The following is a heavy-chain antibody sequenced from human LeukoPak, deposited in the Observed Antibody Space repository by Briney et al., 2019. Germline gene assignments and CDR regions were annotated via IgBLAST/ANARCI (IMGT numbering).Heavy chain of an antibody. Sequence: GGSLRLSCAASGFTFSSYDTHWVRQATGKGLEWVSANGTAGDTYYPGSVKGRFTISRENAKNSLYLQMNSLRAGDTAVYYCARALRGYSYATVLYYFDYWGQGTLVTVSS. D-gene: IGHD5-18*01. CDR2: NGTAGDT. J-gene: IGHJ4*02. CDR3: ARALRGYSYATVLYYFDY. V-gene: IGHV3-13*01. CDR1: GFTFSSYD.